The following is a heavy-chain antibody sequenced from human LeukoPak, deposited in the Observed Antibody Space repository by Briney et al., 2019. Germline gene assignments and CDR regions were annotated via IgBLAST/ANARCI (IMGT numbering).Heavy chain of an antibody. D-gene: IGHD4-17*01. Sequence: GGSLRLSCAASGFTFTNYWMSWVRQAPGKGLEWVSFIYSGGNTHYSDSVKGRFTISRDNSKNTLYLQMNSLRADDTAVYYCARRAGEYSHPYDYWGQGTLVTVSS. V-gene: IGHV3-53*01. CDR1: GFTFTNYW. CDR2: IYSGGNT. CDR3: ARRAGEYSHPYDY. J-gene: IGHJ4*02.